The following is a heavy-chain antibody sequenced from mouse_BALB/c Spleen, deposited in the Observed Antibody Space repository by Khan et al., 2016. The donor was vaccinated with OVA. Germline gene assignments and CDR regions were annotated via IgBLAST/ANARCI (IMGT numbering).Heavy chain of an antibody. CDR3: SRSGYGFGAY. CDR1: GYAFTDYL. D-gene: IGHD3-2*02. J-gene: IGHJ3*01. Sequence: QGQLQQSGAEMVRPGTSVKVSCKASGYAFTDYLIEWLKQRPGQGLEWIGMINPGSGDIIYNEKFKDKATLTTDKTSSNAYMRLTSLTSADSAVYFCSRSGYGFGAYWGPGTLVTVSA. CDR2: INPGSGDI. V-gene: IGHV1-54*03.